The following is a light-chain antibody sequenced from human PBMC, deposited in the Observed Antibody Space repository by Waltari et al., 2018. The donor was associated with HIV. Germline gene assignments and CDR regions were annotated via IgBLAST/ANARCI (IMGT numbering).Light chain of an antibody. Sequence: EIAMTLPPPSLTVSPRERATLSGRASQGVGSKLAWYQQKPGRAPRLLIYGASNRATDVPVRFSGSGSGTEFTLIISSLQSEDFAVYFCQQYDKWRPTFGQGTRLEIK. CDR1: QGVGSK. J-gene: IGKJ5*01. CDR3: QQYDKWRPT. V-gene: IGKV3-15*01. CDR2: GAS.